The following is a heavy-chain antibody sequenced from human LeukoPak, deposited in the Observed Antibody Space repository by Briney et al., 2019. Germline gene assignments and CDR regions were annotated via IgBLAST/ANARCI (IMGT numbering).Heavy chain of an antibody. CDR2: IYYCNIT. Sequence: SETLSLTCTVSGGSISSSSAYWGWIRQPPGKGGGWIGRIYYCNITYYTPSLKSRVTISADTSKTQFSLPLGSLSATDTAVYYCVSPRGFSYGYFDYWGQGTLVTVSS. CDR1: GGSISSSSAY. J-gene: IGHJ4*02. D-gene: IGHD5-18*01. CDR3: VSPRGFSYGYFDY. V-gene: IGHV4-39*01.